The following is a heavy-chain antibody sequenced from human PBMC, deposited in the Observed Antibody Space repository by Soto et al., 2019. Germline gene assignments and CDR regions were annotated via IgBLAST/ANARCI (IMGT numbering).Heavy chain of an antibody. CDR3: ARDYGGYSAGFDS. V-gene: IGHV4-59*01. CDR2: IYYSGSS. CDR1: GGSINDYF. J-gene: IGHJ4*02. D-gene: IGHD2-15*01. Sequence: SETLSLTCTVSGGSINDYFWSWIRHPPGKGLEWIGYIYYSGSSNYNPSLRSRVTISVDTSKNQFSLKLSSVTAADTAVYYCARDYGGYSAGFDSWGQGTLVTVSS.